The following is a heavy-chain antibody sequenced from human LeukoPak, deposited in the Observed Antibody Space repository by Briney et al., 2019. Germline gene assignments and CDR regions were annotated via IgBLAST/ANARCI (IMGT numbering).Heavy chain of an antibody. J-gene: IGHJ5*02. CDR1: GGSFSGYY. V-gene: IGHV4-34*01. D-gene: IGHD2-15*01. Sequence: SETLSLTCAVYGGSFSGYYWSWIRQPPGEGLEWVGEINHSGSTNYNPSLKSRVTISVDTSKNQFSLKLSSVTAADTAVYYCARGLVDCSGGSCYPGWFDPWGQGTLVTVSS. CDR2: INHSGST. CDR3: ARGLVDCSGGSCYPGWFDP.